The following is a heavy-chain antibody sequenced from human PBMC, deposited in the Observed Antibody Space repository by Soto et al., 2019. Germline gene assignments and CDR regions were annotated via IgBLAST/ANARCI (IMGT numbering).Heavy chain of an antibody. Sequence: QVQLVQSGAEVKKPGASVKVSCKASGYTFTSYDINWVRQATGQGLEWMGWMNPNSGNTGYAQKFQGRVTMTRNTSISTAYIELSSLRSDDTAVYYCARRFIPPPWLSPPLHYWGQGTLVTVSS. D-gene: IGHD3-9*01. CDR3: ARRFIPPPWLSPPLHY. J-gene: IGHJ4*02. CDR1: GYTFTSYD. V-gene: IGHV1-8*01. CDR2: MNPNSGNT.